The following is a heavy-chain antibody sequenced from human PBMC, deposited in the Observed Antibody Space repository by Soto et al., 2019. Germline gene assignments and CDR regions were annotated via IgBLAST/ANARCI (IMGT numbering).Heavy chain of an antibody. CDR2: IYHSGST. CDR1: GGSISSSNW. CDR3: ATVPLYGDYGNWFDP. Sequence: QVQLQESGPGLVKPSGTLSLTCAVSGGSISSSNWWSWVRQPPGKGLEWIGEIYHSGSTNYNPSLKSRGTISVDKSKNQFSLKLSSVTAADTAVYYCATVPLYGDYGNWFDPWGQGTLVTVSS. J-gene: IGHJ5*02. V-gene: IGHV4-4*02. D-gene: IGHD4-17*01.